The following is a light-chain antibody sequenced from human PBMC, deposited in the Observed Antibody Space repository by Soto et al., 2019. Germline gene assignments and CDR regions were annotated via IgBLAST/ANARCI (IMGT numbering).Light chain of an antibody. J-gene: IGKJ2*01. Sequence: DIQMTQSPSTLSASVGDRVTITCRASQSISGSLAWYQLKPGKAPRFLIYDASSLQSGVPSRFSGSGSGTEFTLTISSLQPDDVATYYCQQYKSYYTFGQGTKLEIK. CDR1: QSISGS. CDR3: QQYKSYYT. V-gene: IGKV1-5*01. CDR2: DAS.